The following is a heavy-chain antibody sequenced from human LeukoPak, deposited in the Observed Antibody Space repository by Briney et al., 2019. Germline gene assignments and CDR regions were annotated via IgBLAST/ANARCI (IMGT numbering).Heavy chain of an antibody. V-gene: IGHV1-69*13. Sequence: GASVKVSCKASGGTFSSYAISWVRQAPGQGLEWMGGIIPIFGTANYAQKFQGRVTITADESTSTAYMELSSLRSEDTAVYYCARDFPDCSSTSCSPSHYYGMDVWGKGTTVTVSS. J-gene: IGHJ6*04. D-gene: IGHD2-2*01. CDR2: IIPIFGTA. CDR3: ARDFPDCSSTSCSPSHYYGMDV. CDR1: GGTFSSYA.